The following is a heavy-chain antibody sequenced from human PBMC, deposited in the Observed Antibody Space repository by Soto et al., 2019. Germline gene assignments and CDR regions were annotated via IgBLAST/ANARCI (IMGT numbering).Heavy chain of an antibody. CDR2: IFSNDEE. CDR3: ARIRRPAIGGSYLFDY. V-gene: IGHV2-26*01. CDR1: GLSLSNARMG. D-gene: IGHD1-26*01. Sequence: QVTLKESGPVLVKPTETLTLTCTVSGLSLSNARMGVSWIRQPPGKALEWLAHIFSNDEESYSASLKSRLTISKDTSKSQVVLTMTNMDPVDTATYYCARIRRPAIGGSYLFDYWGQGTLVTVSS. J-gene: IGHJ4*02.